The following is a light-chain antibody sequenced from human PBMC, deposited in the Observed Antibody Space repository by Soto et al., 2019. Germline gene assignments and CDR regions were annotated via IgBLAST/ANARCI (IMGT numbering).Light chain of an antibody. CDR1: NSDVGSYNR. J-gene: IGLJ1*01. CDR2: DVN. V-gene: IGLV2-18*03. CDR3: NSHTTSETYV. Sequence: QSGLTQPASVSGCPGQSITISCTGTNSDVGSYNRVSWYQQPPGTAPKLIIYDVNNRPSGVSYRFSGSKSGNTASLPPSGLQAEHEADSHCNSHTTSETYVFGTGTKAPVL.